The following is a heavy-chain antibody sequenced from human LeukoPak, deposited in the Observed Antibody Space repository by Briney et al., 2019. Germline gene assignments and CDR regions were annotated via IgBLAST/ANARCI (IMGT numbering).Heavy chain of an antibody. CDR3: ARLTPRIYYESSGYYGWFDP. Sequence: GESLKISCKGSGYSFTSYWIGGVRQMPGKGLEWMGIIYPGDSDTRYSPSFQGQVTISADKSISTAYLQWSSLKASGTAIYYCARLTPRIYYESSGYYGWFDPWGQGTLVTVSS. CDR1: GYSFTSYW. J-gene: IGHJ5*02. V-gene: IGHV5-51*01. CDR2: IYPGDSDT. D-gene: IGHD3-22*01.